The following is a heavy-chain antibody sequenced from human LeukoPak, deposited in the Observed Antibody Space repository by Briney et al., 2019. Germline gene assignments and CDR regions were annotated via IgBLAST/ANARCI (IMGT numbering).Heavy chain of an antibody. V-gene: IGHV3-7*03. D-gene: IGHD3-22*01. CDR1: AFIFSGHW. J-gene: IGHJ1*01. CDR2: IKEDGSER. Sequence: LPGGSLRLSCEGSAFIFSGHWMNWVRQTPGKGLEWVASIKEDGSERQYVDSVKGRFSISRDNTKGSLFLQLNSLRAEDTAVYYCAREDFSGLYYYDSSGYRYFQHWGQGTLVTVSS. CDR3: AREDFSGLYYYDSSGYRYFQH.